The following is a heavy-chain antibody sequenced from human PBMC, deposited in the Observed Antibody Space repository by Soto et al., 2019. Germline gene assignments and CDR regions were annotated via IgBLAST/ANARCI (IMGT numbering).Heavy chain of an antibody. CDR2: ISYDGSNK. D-gene: IGHD3-3*01. CDR1: GYTFTSYY. J-gene: IGHJ6*02. Sequence: QVQLVQSGAEVKKPGASVKVSCKASGYTFTSYYMHWVRQAPGQGLEWVAVISYDGSNKYYADSVKGRFTISRDNSKNTLYLQMNSLRAEDTAVYYCARSYDFWSGYPGYYGMDVWGQGTTVTVSS. V-gene: IGHV3-30*16. CDR3: ARSYDFWSGYPGYYGMDV.